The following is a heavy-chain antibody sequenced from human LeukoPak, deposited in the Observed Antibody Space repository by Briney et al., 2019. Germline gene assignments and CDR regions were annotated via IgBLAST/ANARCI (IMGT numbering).Heavy chain of an antibody. CDR2: ISYDGSNK. D-gene: IGHD5-12*01. J-gene: IGHJ4*02. CDR1: GFTFSSYG. CDR3: AKDKVATRNWDFDY. Sequence: PGRSLRLSCAASGFTFSSYGMHWVRQAPGKGLEWVAVISYDGSNKYYADSVKGRFTISRDNSKNTLYLQMNSLRAEDTAVYYCAKDKVATRNWDFDYWGQGTLVTVSS. V-gene: IGHV3-30*18.